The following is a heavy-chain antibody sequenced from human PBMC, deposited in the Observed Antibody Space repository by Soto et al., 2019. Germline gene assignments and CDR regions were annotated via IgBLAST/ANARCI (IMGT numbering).Heavy chain of an antibody. J-gene: IGHJ4*02. D-gene: IGHD3-22*01. Sequence: QVQLVESGGGVVQPGRSLRLSCAASGFTFSSYGMHWVRQAPGKGLEWVAVIWYDGSNKYYADSVKGRFTISRDNSKNTLYLQMSSLRAEDTAVYYCARGARAYYYDSSGYHPPFADWGQGTLVTVSS. CDR1: GFTFSSYG. CDR3: ARGARAYYYDSSGYHPPFAD. V-gene: IGHV3-33*01. CDR2: IWYDGSNK.